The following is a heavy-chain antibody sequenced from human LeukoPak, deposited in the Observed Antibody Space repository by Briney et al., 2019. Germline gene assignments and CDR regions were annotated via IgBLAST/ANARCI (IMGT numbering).Heavy chain of an antibody. CDR3: ARAFSGIDV. CDR2: IFHIGST. CDR1: IGSINGYY. Sequence: SETLSVTCSVSIGSINGYYWAWIRQPPGKGLEWIGDIFHIGSTRCRPSLKSRVTISVDTSKNQFSLRLTSVTVADTAVYYCARAFSGIDVWGPGTMVIVSS. J-gene: IGHJ3*01. D-gene: IGHD3-10*01. V-gene: IGHV4-59*12.